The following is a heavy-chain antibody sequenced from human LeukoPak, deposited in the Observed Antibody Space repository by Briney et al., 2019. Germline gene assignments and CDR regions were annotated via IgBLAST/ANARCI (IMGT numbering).Heavy chain of an antibody. CDR1: GFTFSSYG. J-gene: IGHJ4*02. CDR3: AKALFDFWSGYTGAVY. V-gene: IGHV3-33*06. Sequence: GGSLRLSCAASGFTFSSYGIHWVRQAPGKGLEWVAVIWYDGSKKYYADSVKGRFTISRDNSKNTVYLQMNSLRAEDTAVYYCAKALFDFWSGYTGAVYWGQGTLVTVSS. D-gene: IGHD3-3*01. CDR2: IWYDGSKK.